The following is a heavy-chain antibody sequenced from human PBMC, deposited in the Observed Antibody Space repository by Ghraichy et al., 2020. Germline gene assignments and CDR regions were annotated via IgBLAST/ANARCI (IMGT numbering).Heavy chain of an antibody. V-gene: IGHV4-39*07. D-gene: IGHD2-15*01. CDR1: GDSISSNTYY. CDR3: ATEIRGRMNP. CDR2: IFYSGTT. Sequence: SQTLSLTCTVSGDSISSNTYYWAWVRQPPGMGLEWIGTIFYSGTTYYNPFLKSRVTISLDTSKNRFSLRLRSVTAADTAVYYCATEIRGRMNPWGQGSLVTVSA. J-gene: IGHJ5*02.